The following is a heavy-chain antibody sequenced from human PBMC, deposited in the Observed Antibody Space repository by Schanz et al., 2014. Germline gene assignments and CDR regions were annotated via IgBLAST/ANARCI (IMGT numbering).Heavy chain of an antibody. D-gene: IGHD3-10*01. CDR3: ARANYRRKINFDY. V-gene: IGHV3-23*04. J-gene: IGHJ4*02. Sequence: VQLVESGGGVVQPGRSLRLSCAAYGFTLSSYAMHWVRQAPGKGLEWVSTISASGGSTYYADSVKGRFTMSRDNSKNTLYLQMNSLRAEDTAVYYCARANYRRKINFDYWGRGTLVTVSS. CDR2: ISASGGST. CDR1: GFTLSSYA.